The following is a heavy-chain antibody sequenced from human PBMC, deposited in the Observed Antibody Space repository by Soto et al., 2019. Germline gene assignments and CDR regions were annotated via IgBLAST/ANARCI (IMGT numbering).Heavy chain of an antibody. V-gene: IGHV3-7*01. CDR3: ARKGGPVAGTYYYYYGMDV. J-gene: IGHJ6*02. Sequence: QTGGSLRLSCAASGFTFSSYWMSWVRQAPGKGLEWVANIKQDGSEKYYVDSVKGRFTISRDNAKNSLYLQMNSLRAEDTAVYYCARKGGPVAGTYYYYYGMDVWGQGTTVTVSS. D-gene: IGHD6-19*01. CDR1: GFTFSSYW. CDR2: IKQDGSEK.